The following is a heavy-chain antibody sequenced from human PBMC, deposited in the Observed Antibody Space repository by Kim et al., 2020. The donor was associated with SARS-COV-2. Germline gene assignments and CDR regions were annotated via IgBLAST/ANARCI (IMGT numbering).Heavy chain of an antibody. D-gene: IGHD3-10*01. V-gene: IGHV3-30*07. CDR3: ARDPAGGFGELLPFDY. Sequence: SGKGRFTISRDNSKNTLYLQMNSLRAEDTAVYYCARDPAGGFGELLPFDYWGQGTLVTVSS. J-gene: IGHJ4*02.